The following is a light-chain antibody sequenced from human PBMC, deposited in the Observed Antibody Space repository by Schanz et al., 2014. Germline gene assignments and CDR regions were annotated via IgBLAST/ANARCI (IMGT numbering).Light chain of an antibody. CDR3: LQTYMTPPT. J-gene: IGKJ3*01. CDR2: DAS. CDR1: QSISTY. V-gene: IGKV1-39*01. Sequence: DIHMTQSPSSLSTSIGGRVTLTCRASQSISTYLSWYQHKPGKAPNLLIYDASTLQRGVPSRFSGSGSGTDFTLTITSLQPEDFATYYCLQTYMTPPTFGPGTKLKIK.